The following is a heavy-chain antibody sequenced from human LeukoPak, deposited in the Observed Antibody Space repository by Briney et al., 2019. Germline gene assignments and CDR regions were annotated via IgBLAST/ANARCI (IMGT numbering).Heavy chain of an antibody. CDR2: INHSGST. V-gene: IGHV4-34*01. Sequence: SETLSLTCAVYSGSFSGYYWSWIRQPPGKGLEWIGEINHSGSTNYNPSLKSRVTISVDTSKNQFSLKLSSVTAADTAVYYCARDGGDTAMVYFDYWGQGTLVTASS. J-gene: IGHJ4*02. CDR3: ARDGGDTAMVYFDY. CDR1: SGSFSGYY. D-gene: IGHD5-18*01.